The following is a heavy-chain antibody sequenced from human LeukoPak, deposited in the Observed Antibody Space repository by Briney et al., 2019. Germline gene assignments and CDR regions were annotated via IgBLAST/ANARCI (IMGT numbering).Heavy chain of an antibody. D-gene: IGHD4-17*01. V-gene: IGHV4-61*02. J-gene: IGHJ4*01. Sequence: PSETLSLTCTVSGGSISSSSYYWSWIRQPAGKGLEWIGRIYTSGSTNYNPSLKSRVTMSVDTSKNQFSLRLSSVIAADTAVYYCARVAYGDYYFDYWGQEPWSPSPQ. CDR3: ARVAYGDYYFDY. CDR1: GGSISSSSYY. CDR2: IYTSGST.